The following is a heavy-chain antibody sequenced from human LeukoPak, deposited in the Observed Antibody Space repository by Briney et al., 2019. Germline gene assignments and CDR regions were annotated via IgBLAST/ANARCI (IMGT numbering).Heavy chain of an antibody. CDR1: GYSFTSYW. CDR2: IYPGDSDT. CDR3: ARIADYYDSSWYAFDI. V-gene: IGHV5-51*01. Sequence: GESLKISCKGSGYSFTSYWIGWVRQMPGKGLEWMGIIYPGDSDTRYSPSFPGQVTISADKSISTAYLQWSSLKASDTAMYYCARIADYYDSSWYAFDIWGQGTMVTVSS. D-gene: IGHD3-22*01. J-gene: IGHJ3*02.